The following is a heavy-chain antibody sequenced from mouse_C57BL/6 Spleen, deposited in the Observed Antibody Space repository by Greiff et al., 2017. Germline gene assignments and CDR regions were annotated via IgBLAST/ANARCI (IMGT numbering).Heavy chain of an antibody. D-gene: IGHD2-4*01. V-gene: IGHV1-59*01. Sequence: VQLQQSGAELVRPGTSVKLSCKASGYTFTSYWMHWVKQRPGQGLEWIGVIDPSDSYTNYNQKFKGKATLTVDTSSSTAYMQLSSLTSEDSAVYYCARNYDYWYFDVWGTGTTVTVSS. J-gene: IGHJ1*03. CDR3: ARNYDYWYFDV. CDR2: IDPSDSYT. CDR1: GYTFTSYW.